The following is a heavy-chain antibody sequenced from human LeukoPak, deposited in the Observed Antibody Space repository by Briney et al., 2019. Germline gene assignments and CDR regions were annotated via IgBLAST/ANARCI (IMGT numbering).Heavy chain of an antibody. J-gene: IGHJ4*02. V-gene: IGHV4-34*01. D-gene: IGHD6-13*01. CDR1: GGSFSGYY. CDR3: ARYTSNWYLDY. CDR2: INHSGST. Sequence: SETLSLTCAVYGGSFSGYYWSWIRQPPGKGLEWIGEINHSGSTNYNPSLKSRVTISVDTSKNQFSLKLSSVTAADTAVYYCARYTSNWYLDYWGQGTLVTVSS.